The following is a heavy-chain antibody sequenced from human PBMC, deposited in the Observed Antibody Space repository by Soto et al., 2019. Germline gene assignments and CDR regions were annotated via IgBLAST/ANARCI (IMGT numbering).Heavy chain of an antibody. V-gene: IGHV1-18*01. CDR2: ISAYNGNT. CDR3: AGGLFGEFVYSFDY. CDR1: GYTFTSYG. J-gene: IGHJ4*02. D-gene: IGHD3-10*02. Sequence: QVQLVQSGAEVKKPGASVKVSCKASGYTFTSYGISWVRQAPGQGLEWMGWISAYNGNTNYAQKLQGRVTMTTDTSTRPADMELMSLRSDDTAVYYCAGGLFGEFVYSFDYWGQGTLVTVSS.